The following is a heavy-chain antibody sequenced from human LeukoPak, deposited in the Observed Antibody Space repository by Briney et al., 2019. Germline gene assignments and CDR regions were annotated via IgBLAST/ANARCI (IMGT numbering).Heavy chain of an antibody. CDR2: ISGSGGST. V-gene: IGHV3-23*01. CDR3: ARDKAQDSVYYGMDV. CDR1: GFTFSSYA. J-gene: IGHJ6*02. Sequence: TGGSLRLSCAASGFTFSSYAMSWVRQAAGKGLEWVSAISGSGGSTYYADSVKGRFTISRDNARTSLYLQMNSLGAEDTAVYYCARDKAQDSVYYGMDVWGQGTTATVSS. D-gene: IGHD6-6*01.